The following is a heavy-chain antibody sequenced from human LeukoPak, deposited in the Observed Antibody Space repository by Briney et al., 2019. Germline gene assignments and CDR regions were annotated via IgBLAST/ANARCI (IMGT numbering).Heavy chain of an antibody. CDR3: ARGSNWNDSWFDP. CDR1: GFTVSSNY. D-gene: IGHD1-20*01. Sequence: PGGSLRLSCAASGFTVSSNYMSWVRQAPGKGLEWVSVIYSGGSTYYADSVKGRFTISRDNSKNTLYLQMNSLRAEDTAVYYCARGSNWNDSWFDPWGQGTLVTVSS. V-gene: IGHV3-53*01. J-gene: IGHJ5*02. CDR2: IYSGGST.